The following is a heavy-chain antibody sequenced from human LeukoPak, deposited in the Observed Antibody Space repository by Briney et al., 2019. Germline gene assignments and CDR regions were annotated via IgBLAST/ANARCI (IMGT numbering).Heavy chain of an antibody. CDR1: GFTFRTYS. D-gene: IGHD6-19*01. V-gene: IGHV3-48*02. J-gene: IGHJ4*02. CDR2: ISSSSDTS. CDR3: ARELRSGWYYFDF. Sequence: GGSLRLSCAASGFTFRTYSMNWLRQAPGKGLEWVSYISSSSDTSYYADSVKGRFTISRDNAKNSLYLQMNSLKDQDTAVYYCARELRSGWYYFDFWGQGTLVTVSS.